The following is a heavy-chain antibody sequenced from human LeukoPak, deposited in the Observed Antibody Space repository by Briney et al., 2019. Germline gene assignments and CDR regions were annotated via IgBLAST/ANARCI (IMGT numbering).Heavy chain of an antibody. CDR2: IIPIFGIA. CDR1: GGTFSSYA. CDR3: ASGYCDILTGYFDY. Sequence: SVKVSCKASGGTFSSYAISWVRQAPGQGLEWMGRIIPIFGIANYAQKFQGRVTITADKSTSTAYMELSSLRSEDTAVYYCASGYCDILTGYFDYWGQGTLVTVSS. D-gene: IGHD3-9*01. V-gene: IGHV1-69*04. J-gene: IGHJ4*02.